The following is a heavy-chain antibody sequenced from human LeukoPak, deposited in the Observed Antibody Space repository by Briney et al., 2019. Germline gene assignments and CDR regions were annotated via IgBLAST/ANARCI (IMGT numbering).Heavy chain of an antibody. V-gene: IGHV3-7*01. CDR2: INKDGSEK. CDR3: ARDLGTTGYDLLDP. CDR1: KLTSSNYS. Sequence: VGSLRPSCAASKLTSSNYSMTCGREAPGGRLEWVANINKDGSEKYYVDSVKGRFTISRDNDKNSLYLQMNSLGAEDTAVYYCARDLGTTGYDLLDPWGQGTLVTVSS. J-gene: IGHJ5*02. D-gene: IGHD5-12*01.